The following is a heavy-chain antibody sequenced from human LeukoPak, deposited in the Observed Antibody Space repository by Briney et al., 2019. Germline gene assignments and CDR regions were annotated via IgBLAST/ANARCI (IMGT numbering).Heavy chain of an antibody. J-gene: IGHJ4*02. V-gene: IGHV3-30*18. CDR3: AKDPMVRGATYDY. D-gene: IGHD3-10*01. CDR1: GFTFSSYG. Sequence: PGGSLRLSCAASGFTFSSYGMHWVRQAPGKGLEWVGVTSYDGRNEYYADSVKGRFTISRDNSKNTLYLQMNSLRAEDTAVYYCAKDPMVRGATYDYWGQGTLVTVSS. CDR2: TSYDGRNE.